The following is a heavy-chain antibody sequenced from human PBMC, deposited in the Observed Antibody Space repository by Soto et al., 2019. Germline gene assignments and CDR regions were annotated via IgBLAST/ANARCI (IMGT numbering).Heavy chain of an antibody. CDR1: GYTFTSYG. J-gene: IGHJ5*02. Sequence: ASVKVSCKASGYTFTSYGISWVRQAPGEGLEWVGWISGYDGNTDYAHKFRGRVTMTTDTSTNTAYMDLRSLRSDDTAVYYCAIHNSQWPNWFVPWGQGTPVNVFS. V-gene: IGHV1-18*01. CDR3: AIHNSQWPNWFVP. CDR2: ISGYDGNT. D-gene: IGHD1-1*01.